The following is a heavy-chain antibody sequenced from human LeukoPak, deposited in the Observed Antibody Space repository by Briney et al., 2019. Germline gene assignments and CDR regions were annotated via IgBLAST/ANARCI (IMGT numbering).Heavy chain of an antibody. D-gene: IGHD6-13*01. CDR3: ASGSPWFDP. CDR2: IYNSGST. CDR1: GGSISTYS. J-gene: IGHJ5*02. Sequence: SETLSLTCTVSGGSISTYSWTWIRQPPGKRLEWIGYIYNSGSTNYNPSLKSRVTISVDTSKNEFSLKLSSVTAADTAVYYCASGSPWFDPWGQGTLVTVSS. V-gene: IGHV4-59*08.